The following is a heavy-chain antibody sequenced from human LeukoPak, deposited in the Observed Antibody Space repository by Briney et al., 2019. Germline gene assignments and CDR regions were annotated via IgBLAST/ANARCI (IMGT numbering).Heavy chain of an antibody. CDR3: AKRGVVIRVILVGFHKEAYYFDS. J-gene: IGHJ4*02. CDR1: GTSLSNYG. CDR2: ISGSGGGT. Sequence: QPGGSLRLSCAVSGTSLSNYGMSWVRQAPGKGLEWVAGISGSGGGTNYADSVKGRFTISRDNPKNTLYLQMNRLRADDTAVYFCAKRGVVIRVILVGFHKEAYYFDSWGQGALVTVSS. V-gene: IGHV3-23*01. D-gene: IGHD3-22*01.